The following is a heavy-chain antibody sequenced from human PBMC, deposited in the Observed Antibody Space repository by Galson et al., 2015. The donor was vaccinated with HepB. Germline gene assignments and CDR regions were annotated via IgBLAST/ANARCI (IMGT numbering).Heavy chain of an antibody. CDR3: ATSRSAGVGRSSWLFDY. Sequence: SVKVSCKVSGYTLTELSMHWVRQAPGKGLEWMGGFDPEDGETIYAQKFQGRVTMTEDTSTDTAYMELSSLRSEDTAVYYCATSRSAGVGRSSWLFDYWGQGTLVTVSS. CDR1: GYTLTELS. CDR2: FDPEDGET. D-gene: IGHD6-13*01. V-gene: IGHV1-24*01. J-gene: IGHJ4*02.